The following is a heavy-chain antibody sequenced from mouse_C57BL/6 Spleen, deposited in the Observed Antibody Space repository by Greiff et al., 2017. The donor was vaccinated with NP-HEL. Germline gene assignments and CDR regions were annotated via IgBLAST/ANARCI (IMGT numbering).Heavy chain of an antibody. J-gene: IGHJ2*01. V-gene: IGHV3-6*01. Sequence: VQLKESGPGLVKPSQSLSLTCSVTGYSITSGYYWNWIRQFPGNKLEWMGYISYDGSNNYNPSLKNRISITRDTSKNQFFLKLNSVTTEDTATYYCALYSNYVDYWGQGTTLTVSS. CDR2: ISYDGSN. CDR3: ALYSNYVDY. D-gene: IGHD2-5*01. CDR1: GYSITSGYY.